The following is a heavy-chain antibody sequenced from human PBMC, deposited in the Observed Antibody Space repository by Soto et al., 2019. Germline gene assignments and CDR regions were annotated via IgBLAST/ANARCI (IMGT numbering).Heavy chain of an antibody. V-gene: IGHV3-15*01. D-gene: IGHD3-10*01. Sequence: EVQLVESGGGLVKPGGSLRLSCAASGFTFSNAWMSWVRQAPGKGLEWDGRIKSKTDGGTTDYAAPVKGRFTISRDDSKNTLYLQMNSLKTEDTAVYYCTTAMVRGVIITARYHYGMDVWGQGTTVTVS. CDR1: GFTFSNAW. CDR2: IKSKTDGGTT. J-gene: IGHJ6*02. CDR3: TTAMVRGVIITARYHYGMDV.